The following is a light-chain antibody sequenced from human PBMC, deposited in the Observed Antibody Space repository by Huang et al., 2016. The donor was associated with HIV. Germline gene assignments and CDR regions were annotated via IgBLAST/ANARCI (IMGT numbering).Light chain of an antibody. CDR3: QQSYRTPDT. CDR1: QSITTS. J-gene: IGKJ1*01. V-gene: IGKV1-39*01. Sequence: DIQMTQSPSSLSASVGDRVTITCRASQSITTSLNWYQQRPGKAPKLLMYEASTLQSGVPSRFSGSGSGTDFTLTISSLQPEDFATYHCQQSYRTPDTFGQGTKVEIK. CDR2: EAS.